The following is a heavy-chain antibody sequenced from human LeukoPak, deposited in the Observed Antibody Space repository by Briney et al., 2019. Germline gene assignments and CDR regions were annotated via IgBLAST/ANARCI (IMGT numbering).Heavy chain of an antibody. J-gene: IGHJ4*02. CDR3: ARGSGSGSWRIDY. CDR1: GFTFSSYS. Sequence: GGSLRLSCAASGFTFSSYSMNWVRQAPGEGLEWVSFITSSNNHIDYADSVKGRFTISRDNAKNSLYLQMNSLRAEDTALYFCARGSGSGSWRIDYWGQGALVTVSS. D-gene: IGHD1-26*01. V-gene: IGHV3-21*01. CDR2: ITSSNNHI.